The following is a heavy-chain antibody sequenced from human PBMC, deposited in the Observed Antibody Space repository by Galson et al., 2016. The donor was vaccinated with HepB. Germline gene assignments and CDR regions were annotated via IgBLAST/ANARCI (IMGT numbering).Heavy chain of an antibody. Sequence: SLRLSCAASEFTFSNYGMHWVRQAPGKGLEWVAGISYDGGTKYYADSVKGRFTISRDNAKNTLDLQMNSLRPDDTAVYYCAKDPAGGQNDPFFESWGQGTLVIVSS. CDR2: ISYDGGTK. D-gene: IGHD1-1*01. V-gene: IGHV3-30*18. CDR1: EFTFSNYG. J-gene: IGHJ4*02. CDR3: AKDPAGGQNDPFFES.